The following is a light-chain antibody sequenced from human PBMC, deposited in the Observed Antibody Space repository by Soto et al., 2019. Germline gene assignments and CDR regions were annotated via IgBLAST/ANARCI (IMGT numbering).Light chain of an antibody. Sequence: EIVLTQSPATLSLSPGERATLSCRASQSVSRYLAWYQQKPGQAPRLLIYDASNRATGIPARFSGSGSGTDFTLTISSLEPDDFVVYFCQQRATWPPGFTFSPGTKVEFK. CDR1: QSVSRY. CDR2: DAS. J-gene: IGKJ3*01. CDR3: QQRATWPPGFT. V-gene: IGKV3-11*01.